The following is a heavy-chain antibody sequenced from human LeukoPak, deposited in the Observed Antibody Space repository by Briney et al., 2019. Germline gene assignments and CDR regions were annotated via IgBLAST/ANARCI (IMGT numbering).Heavy chain of an antibody. J-gene: IGHJ4*02. CDR1: GGSMSSYY. CDR2: IYYSGST. Sequence: SETLSLTCNVSGGSMSSYYWSWIRQTPGKGVEWIGYIYYSGSTNNNPSLKSRVTISIDTSKNQFSLRLSSVTAADTAIYYCARRDSSVWYLDYWGQGTLVTVS. CDR3: ARRDSSVWYLDY. V-gene: IGHV4-59*08. D-gene: IGHD6-19*01.